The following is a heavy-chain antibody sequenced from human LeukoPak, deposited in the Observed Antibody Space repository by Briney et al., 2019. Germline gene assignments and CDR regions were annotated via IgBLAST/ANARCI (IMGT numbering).Heavy chain of an antibody. CDR2: ISSSSSYI. CDR3: ASRRGGTYYYGSGSYSDWYFDL. J-gene: IGHJ2*01. V-gene: IGHV3-21*01. Sequence: GGSLRPSCAASGFTFSSYSMNWVRQAPGKGLEWVSSISSSSSYIYYADSVKGRFTISRDNAKNSLYLQMNSLRAEDTAVYYCASRRGGTYYYGSGSYSDWYFDLWGRGTLVTVSS. D-gene: IGHD3-10*01. CDR1: GFTFSSYS.